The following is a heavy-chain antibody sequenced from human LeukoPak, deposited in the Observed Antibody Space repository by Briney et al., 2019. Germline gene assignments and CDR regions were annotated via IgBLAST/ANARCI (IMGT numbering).Heavy chain of an antibody. Sequence: SETLSLTCTVSGGSISSGSYYWSWIRQPAGKGLEWIGRIYTSGSTNYNPSLKSRVTISVDTSKNQFSLKLSSVTAADTAVYYCARTYYYDSSGRPFDYWGQGTLATVSS. J-gene: IGHJ4*02. CDR3: ARTYYYDSSGRPFDY. D-gene: IGHD3-22*01. CDR1: GGSISSGSYY. CDR2: IYTSGST. V-gene: IGHV4-61*02.